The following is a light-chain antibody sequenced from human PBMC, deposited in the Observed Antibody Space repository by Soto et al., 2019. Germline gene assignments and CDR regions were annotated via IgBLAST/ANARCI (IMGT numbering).Light chain of an antibody. CDR2: DAS. V-gene: IGKV3-11*01. J-gene: IGKJ1*01. Sequence: EIFLTQSPDTLSLSPGERATLSCRATQSVTNYIAWYQQRPGQAPRLLIYDASNRASGVPAKFSGSGSGTDFTLTISALEPADFGLYYCQQRLNWPPNFGQGTKVEIK. CDR1: QSVTNY. CDR3: QQRLNWPPN.